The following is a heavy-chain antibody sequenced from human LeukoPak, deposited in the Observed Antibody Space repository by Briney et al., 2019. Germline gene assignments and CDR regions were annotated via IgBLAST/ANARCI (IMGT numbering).Heavy chain of an antibody. CDR1: GFTFSSYA. D-gene: IGHD3-16*01. CDR2: LSGSGGST. V-gene: IGHV3-23*01. Sequence: GRSLRLSCAASGFTFSSYAMSWVRQAPGKGLEWVSALSGSGGSTYYADSVKGRFTIPRDNSKNTLYLQMNSLRAEDTAVYYCAAFKSRGLGALYWFVPWGEGTLVTVSS. J-gene: IGHJ5*02. CDR3: AAFKSRGLGALYWFVP.